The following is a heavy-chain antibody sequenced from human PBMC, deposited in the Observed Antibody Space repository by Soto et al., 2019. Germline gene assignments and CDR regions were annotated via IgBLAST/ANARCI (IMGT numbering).Heavy chain of an antibody. CDR2: ISTYNVNT. Sequence: QVQLVQSGAEVKKPGASVKVSCKASGYTFTSYGISWVRQAPGQGLEWMGWISTYNVNTKYAQKLQGRVTMTTDTATSTAYMELRSLSSDDTAVFYCAREMVRGVGSDYWGQGTLVTVSS. CDR3: AREMVRGVGSDY. V-gene: IGHV1-18*01. D-gene: IGHD3-10*01. J-gene: IGHJ4*02. CDR1: GYTFTSYG.